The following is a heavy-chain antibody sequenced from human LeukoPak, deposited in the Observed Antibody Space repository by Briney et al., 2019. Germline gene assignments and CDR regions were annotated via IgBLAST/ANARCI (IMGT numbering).Heavy chain of an antibody. V-gene: IGHV1-69*05. J-gene: IGHJ3*02. Sequence: ASVKVSCKASGYTFTSYDISWVRQAPGQGLEWMGGIIPIFGTANYAQKFQGRVTITTDESTSTAYMELSSLRSEDTAVYYCARGDPRNNWNDLGAFDIWGQGTMVTVSS. CDR3: ARGDPRNNWNDLGAFDI. CDR1: GYTFTSYD. CDR2: IIPIFGTA. D-gene: IGHD1-1*01.